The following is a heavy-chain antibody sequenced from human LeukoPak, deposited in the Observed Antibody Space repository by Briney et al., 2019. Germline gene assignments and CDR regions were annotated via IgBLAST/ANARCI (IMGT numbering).Heavy chain of an antibody. CDR2: IYYSGST. D-gene: IGHD3-22*01. CDR3: ARYYDGSGSPRFDP. V-gene: IGHV4-31*03. Sequence: SETLSLTCTVSGGSISSGGYYWTWIRQHPRKGLEWIGYIYYSGSTYYNPSLKSRLTISVDTSKNQFSLKLSSVTAADTAVHYCARYYDGSGSPRFDPWGQGTLVTVSS. CDR1: GGSISSGGYY. J-gene: IGHJ5*02.